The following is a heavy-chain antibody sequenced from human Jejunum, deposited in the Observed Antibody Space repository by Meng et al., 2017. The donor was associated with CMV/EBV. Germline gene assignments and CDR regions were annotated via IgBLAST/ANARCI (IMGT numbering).Heavy chain of an antibody. CDR1: GSIFSTYG. CDR3: ARDNDGSSHYSQFDY. D-gene: IGHD3-22*01. J-gene: IGHJ4*02. Sequence: SGSIFSTYGIHWVRQFPGKGLEWVAVLWYDGSRKYFADSVQGRFSISRDDSKNTVYLQMNSLRAEDTAVYYCARDNDGSSHYSQFDYWGQGTLVTVSS. V-gene: IGHV3-33*08. CDR2: LWYDGSRK.